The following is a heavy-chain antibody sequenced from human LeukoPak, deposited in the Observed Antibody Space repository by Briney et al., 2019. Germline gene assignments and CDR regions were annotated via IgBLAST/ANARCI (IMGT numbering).Heavy chain of an antibody. CDR2: IESIYYSGST. CDR1: GGSISNYY. Sequence: SETLSLTCTVSGGSISNYYWGWIRQPPGKGLEWIGSIESIYYSGSTYYNPSLKSRVTISVDTSKNHFSLKLSSVTAADTAVYYCARLLRGDYWGQGTLVTVSS. CDR3: ARLLRGDY. V-gene: IGHV4-39*07. D-gene: IGHD3-22*01. J-gene: IGHJ4*02.